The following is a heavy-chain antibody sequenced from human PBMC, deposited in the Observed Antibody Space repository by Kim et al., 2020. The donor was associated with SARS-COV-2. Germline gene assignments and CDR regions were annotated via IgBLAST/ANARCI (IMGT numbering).Heavy chain of an antibody. CDR3: ARDLGSAGSYPRPMDC. J-gene: IGHJ4*02. CDR2: ISAGSGKT. CDR1: GYTLTNYA. V-gene: IGHV1-3*01. Sequence: ASVKVSCKASGYTLTNYAMHWVRQAPGQRPEWMGWISAGSGKTEYSQKFQGRVTITRDTSASTAYMELISLTSEDTAVYYCARDLGSAGSYPRPMDCWGQGTLVTVSS. D-gene: IGHD3-10*01.